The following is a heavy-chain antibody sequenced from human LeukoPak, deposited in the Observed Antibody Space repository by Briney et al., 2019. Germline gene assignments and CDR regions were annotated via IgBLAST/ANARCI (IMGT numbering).Heavy chain of an antibody. CDR3: AREGSSGVRY. D-gene: IGHD6-19*01. J-gene: IGHJ4*02. Sequence: RTSETLSLTCTVYGESLTGYYWTWIRQSPEKGLEWIGEIDHSGSTNYNPSLKSRVTISVDTSKNQFSLNLSSVTAADTAVYYCAREGSSGVRYWGQGTLVTVSS. CDR1: GESLTGYY. CDR2: IDHSGST. V-gene: IGHV4-34*01.